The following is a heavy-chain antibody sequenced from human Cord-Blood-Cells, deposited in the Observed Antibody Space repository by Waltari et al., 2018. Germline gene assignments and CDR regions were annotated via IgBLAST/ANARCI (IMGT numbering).Heavy chain of an antibody. CDR3: ARITGFDY. CDR2: ISYDGSNK. J-gene: IGHJ4*02. D-gene: IGHD1-20*01. CDR1: GFTFSSYA. V-gene: IGHV3-30-3*01. Sequence: QVQLVESGGGVVQPGRSLRLPCAASGFTFSSYATHWVRQAPGKGLEWVAVISYDGSNKYYADSVKGRFTISRDNSKNTLYLQMNSLRAEDTAVYYCARITGFDYWGQGTLVTVSS.